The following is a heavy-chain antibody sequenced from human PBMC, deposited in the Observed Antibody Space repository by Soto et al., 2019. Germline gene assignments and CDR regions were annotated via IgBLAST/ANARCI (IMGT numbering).Heavy chain of an antibody. Sequence: SETLSLTCTVSDGSVSSGSYYWTWIRQPPGKGLEWIGYIYSSGSTLYNPSLKSRVLISVDTSMDQFSLKLSSVTAADTAVYYCARDALALFDSWGQGTLVTVSS. J-gene: IGHJ4*02. CDR2: IYSSGST. CDR1: DGSVSSGSYY. V-gene: IGHV4-61*01. D-gene: IGHD5-12*01. CDR3: ARDALALFDS.